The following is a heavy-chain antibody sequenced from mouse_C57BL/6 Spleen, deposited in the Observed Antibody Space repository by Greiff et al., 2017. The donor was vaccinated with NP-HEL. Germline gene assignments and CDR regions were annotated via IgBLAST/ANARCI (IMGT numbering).Heavy chain of an antibody. V-gene: IGHV1-82*01. CDR3: ARGVAYYYGSSVYWYFDV. CDR1: GYAFSSSW. CDR2: IYPGDGDT. D-gene: IGHD1-1*01. J-gene: IGHJ1*03. Sequence: VQLQQSGPELVKPGASVKISCKASGYAFSSSWMNWVKQRPGQGLEWIGRIYPGDGDTNYNGKFKGKATLTADKSSSTAYMQLSSLTSEDSAVDFCARGVAYYYGSSVYWYFDVWGTGTTVTVSS.